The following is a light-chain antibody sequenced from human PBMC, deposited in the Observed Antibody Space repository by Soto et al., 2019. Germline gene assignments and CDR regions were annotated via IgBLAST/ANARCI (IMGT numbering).Light chain of an antibody. CDR1: QSVSSSY. Sequence: EIALTQSPGTLSLSPGERATLSCRASQSVSSSYFAWYQQKPGQAPRLLIYGASSRATGIPDRFSGSGSGTDFTLTISRLEPEDFAVYYCQQYGSSLLTFGGGTKVEIK. CDR3: QQYGSSLLT. V-gene: IGKV3-20*01. CDR2: GAS. J-gene: IGKJ4*01.